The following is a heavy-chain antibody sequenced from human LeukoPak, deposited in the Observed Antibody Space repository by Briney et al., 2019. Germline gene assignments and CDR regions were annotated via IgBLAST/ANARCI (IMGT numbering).Heavy chain of an antibody. CDR1: GYTFTSYA. J-gene: IGHJ5*02. D-gene: IGHD6-13*01. V-gene: IGHV7-4-1*02. CDR2: INTNTGNP. CDR3: ARDLKETAAAGSKHWFDP. Sequence: ASVKVSCKASGYTFTSYAMNWVRQAPGQGLEWMGWINTNTGNPTYAQGFTGRFVFSLDTSVSTAYLQISSLKAEDTAVYYCARDLKETAAAGSKHWFDPWGQGTLVTVSS.